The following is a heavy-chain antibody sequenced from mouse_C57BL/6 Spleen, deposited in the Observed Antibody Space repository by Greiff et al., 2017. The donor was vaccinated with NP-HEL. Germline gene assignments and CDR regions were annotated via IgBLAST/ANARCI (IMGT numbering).Heavy chain of an antibody. D-gene: IGHD6-1*01. Sequence: QVQLQQPGAELVRPGSSVKLSCKASGYTFTSYWMHWVKQRPIQGLEWIGNIDPSDSETHYNQKFKDKATLTVDKSSSTAYMQLSSLTADDSAVYYCARRSVVASDYFDYWGQGTTLTVSS. CDR1: GYTFTSYW. CDR3: ARRSVVASDYFDY. V-gene: IGHV1-52*01. CDR2: IDPSDSET. J-gene: IGHJ2*01.